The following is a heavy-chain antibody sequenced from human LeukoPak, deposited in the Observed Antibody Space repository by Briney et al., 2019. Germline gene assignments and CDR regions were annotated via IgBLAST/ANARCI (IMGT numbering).Heavy chain of an antibody. CDR2: MNPNSGNT. D-gene: IGHD5-18*01. J-gene: IGHJ6*02. CDR3: ATGRQLWSGWKYHYGMDV. V-gene: IGHV1-8*01. CDR1: GYTFTSYD. Sequence: ASVKVSCKASGYTFTSYDINWVRQATGQGLEWMGWMNPNSGNTGYAQKFQGRVTMTRNTSISTAYMELSSLRSEDTAVYYCATGRQLWSGWKYHYGMDVWGQGTTVTVSS.